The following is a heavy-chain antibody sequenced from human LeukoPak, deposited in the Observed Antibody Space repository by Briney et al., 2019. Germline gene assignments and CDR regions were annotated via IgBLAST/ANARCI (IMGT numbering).Heavy chain of an antibody. D-gene: IGHD2-2*01. CDR3: ARGVVPAAMHSNYGMDV. CDR1: GYTFTSYD. J-gene: IGHJ6*04. CDR2: MNPNSGNT. Sequence: ASVKVSCKASGYTFTSYDINWVRQATGQGLEWMGWMNPNSGNTGYAQKFQGRVTMTRNTSISTAYMELSSLRSEDTAVYYCARGVVPAAMHSNYGMDVWGKGTTVTVSS. V-gene: IGHV1-8*01.